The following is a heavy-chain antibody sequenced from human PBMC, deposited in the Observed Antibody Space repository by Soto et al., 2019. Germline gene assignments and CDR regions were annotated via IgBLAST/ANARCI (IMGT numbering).Heavy chain of an antibody. V-gene: IGHV4-39*01. CDR1: GDSISNSRFY. J-gene: IGHJ4*02. CDR2: IYHTGNA. D-gene: IGHD3-10*01. CDR3: ARQDGSGTYYFDS. Sequence: SETLSLTCSVSGDSISNSRFYWAWIRQPPGEGLEWIGSIYHTGNAYYNPSLKSRVTISVDTSKNQFSLKLTSVTAADAALYYCARQDGSGTYYFDSWGQGTLVTVSS.